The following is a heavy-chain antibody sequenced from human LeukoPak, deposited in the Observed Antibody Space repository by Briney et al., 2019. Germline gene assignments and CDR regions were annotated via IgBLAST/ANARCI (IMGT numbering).Heavy chain of an antibody. CDR3: ARGLWQQGVFGY. CDR1: GYPFSGYY. D-gene: IGHD6-13*01. J-gene: IGHJ4*02. Sequence: ASVKVSCKSSGYPFSGYYMHWVRQAPGQGLEWMGLINPNSGDTNYAQKFQGRVTMTSDTPISTAYMELSRLRSDDTAVYYCARGLWQQGVFGYWGQGTLVTVSS. CDR2: INPNSGDT. V-gene: IGHV1-2*06.